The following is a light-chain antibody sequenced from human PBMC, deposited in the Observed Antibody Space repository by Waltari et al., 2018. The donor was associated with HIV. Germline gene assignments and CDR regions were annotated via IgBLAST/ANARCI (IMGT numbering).Light chain of an antibody. V-gene: IGLV1-47*01. Sequence: QSVLTQPPSASETPGQRVTISCSGSISNIGTNFVYCYQQLPGTAPKVLIYRNSQRPSGVPDRFSGSKSGTSASLAISGLRSEDEADYYCEAWDDRLGGPVFGGGTRLTVL. CDR2: RNS. CDR1: ISNIGTNF. CDR3: EAWDDRLGGPV. J-gene: IGLJ2*01.